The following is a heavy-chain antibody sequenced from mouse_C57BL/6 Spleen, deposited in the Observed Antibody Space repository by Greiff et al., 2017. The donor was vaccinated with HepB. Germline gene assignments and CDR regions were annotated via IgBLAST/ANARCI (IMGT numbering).Heavy chain of an antibody. CDR3: ARRDGYYAMDY. V-gene: IGHV5-17*01. CDR1: GFTFSDYG. Sequence: VQLVESGGGLVKPGGSLKLSCAASGFTFSDYGMHWVRQAPEKGLEWVAYISSGSSTIYYADTVKGRFTISRDNAKNTLFLQMTSLRSGDTAMYYCARRDGYYAMDYWGQGTSVTVSS. D-gene: IGHD2-3*01. CDR2: ISSGSSTI. J-gene: IGHJ4*01.